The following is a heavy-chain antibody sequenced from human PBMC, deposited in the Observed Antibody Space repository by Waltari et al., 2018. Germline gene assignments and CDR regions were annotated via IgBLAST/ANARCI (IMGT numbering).Heavy chain of an antibody. Sequence: QITLKESGPTLVKPTQTLTLTCTFSGFSLSTSGVGVGWIRQPPGKALEWLALIYWNDDKRYSPSLKSRRTITKDTSKNQVVLTMTNMDPVDTATYYCAHRRDWGIAAAVSPWGQGTLVTVSS. CDR2: IYWNDDK. J-gene: IGHJ5*02. CDR1: GFSLSTSGVG. D-gene: IGHD6-13*01. V-gene: IGHV2-5*01. CDR3: AHRRDWGIAAAVSP.